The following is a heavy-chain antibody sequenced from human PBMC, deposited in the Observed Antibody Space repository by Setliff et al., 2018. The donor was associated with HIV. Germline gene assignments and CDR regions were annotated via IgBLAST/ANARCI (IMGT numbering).Heavy chain of an antibody. Sequence: SETLSLTCTVSGGSISSSSYYWGWIRQPPGKGLEWIGSIYYSGSTNYKPSFKSRVSISIDTSRNHFSLNLTSLTTADTAIYYCARSYYDFWNGLPRSFDVWGQGTMVTVSS. CDR3: ARSYYDFWNGLPRSFDV. V-gene: IGHV4-39*07. CDR2: IYYSGST. J-gene: IGHJ3*01. CDR1: GGSISSSSYY. D-gene: IGHD3-3*01.